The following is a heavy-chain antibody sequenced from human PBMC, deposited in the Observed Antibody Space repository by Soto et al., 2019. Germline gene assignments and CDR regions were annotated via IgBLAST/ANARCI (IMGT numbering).Heavy chain of an antibody. CDR3: ARGATTFPGDFADY. V-gene: IGHV4-31*03. D-gene: IGHD4-17*01. J-gene: IGHJ4*02. CDR1: DGSVNSGVYY. Sequence: ASETLSLTCTVSDGSVNSGVYYLTWLRQHPGKGLEWIGYIYYSGTAYYNPSLKRRVSISLDPSKNQFSLKLSSVTAADTAVYYCARGATTFPGDFADYWGQGTLVTVSS. CDR2: IYYSGTA.